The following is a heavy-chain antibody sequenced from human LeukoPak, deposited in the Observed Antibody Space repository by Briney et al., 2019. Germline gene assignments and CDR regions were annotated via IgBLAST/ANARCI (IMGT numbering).Heavy chain of an antibody. CDR2: INPSGGST. V-gene: IGHV1-46*01. CDR1: GYTFTSYY. J-gene: IGHJ4*02. Sequence: GASVKVSCKASGYTFTSYYMHWVRQAPGQGLEWMGIINPSGGSTSYAQKFQGRVTMTRDMSTSTVYMELSSLRSEDTAVYYCARANLEWLSLGGFDYWGQGTLVTVSS. D-gene: IGHD3-3*01. CDR3: ARANLEWLSLGGFDY.